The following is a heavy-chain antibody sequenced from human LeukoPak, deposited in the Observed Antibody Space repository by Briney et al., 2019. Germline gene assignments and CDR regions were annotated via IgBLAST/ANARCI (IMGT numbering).Heavy chain of an antibody. Sequence: PGGSLRLSCSASGFAFSGYAMHWVRQAPGKGLQYVPAISPTGGSTYYADSVKGRFSISRDNSKNTLYLQMSSLRPEDTAVYYCVPKGTEGYWGQGTLVTVSS. J-gene: IGHJ4*02. V-gene: IGHV3-64D*06. CDR3: VPKGTEGY. CDR2: ISPTGGST. CDR1: GFAFSGYA.